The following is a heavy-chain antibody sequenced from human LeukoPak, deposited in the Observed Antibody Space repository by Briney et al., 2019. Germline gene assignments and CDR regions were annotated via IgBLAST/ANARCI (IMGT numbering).Heavy chain of an antibody. V-gene: IGHV3-48*02. CDR2: ISSSSSTI. CDR1: GFTFSSYS. J-gene: IGHJ4*02. CDR3: ARAKDVYCSGGSCYPDY. D-gene: IGHD2-15*01. Sequence: PGGSLRLSCAASGFTFSSYSMNWVRQAPGKGLEWVSYISSSSSTIYYADSVKGRFTISRDNAKNSLYLQMNSLRDEDTAVYYCARAKDVYCSGGSCYPDYWGQGTLVTVSS.